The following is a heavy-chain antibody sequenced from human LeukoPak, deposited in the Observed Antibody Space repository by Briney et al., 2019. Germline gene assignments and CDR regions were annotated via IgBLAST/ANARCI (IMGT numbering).Heavy chain of an antibody. CDR3: AKDRRNWGSRVDY. Sequence: QPGGSLRLSCAASGFTFSTYGMSWVRQAPGKGLEWVSAISGSGGSTYYADSVKGRFTISRDNSKNTLYLQINSLRAEDTAIYYCAKDRRNWGSRVDYWGQGTLVTVSS. V-gene: IGHV3-23*01. CDR2: ISGSGGST. D-gene: IGHD7-27*01. CDR1: GFTFSTYG. J-gene: IGHJ4*02.